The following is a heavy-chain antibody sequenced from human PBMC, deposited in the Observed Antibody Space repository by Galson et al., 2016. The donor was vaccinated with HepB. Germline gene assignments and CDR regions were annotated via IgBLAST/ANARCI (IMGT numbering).Heavy chain of an antibody. Sequence: SVKVSCKVSGGSFSNYAINWVRQAPGQGLEWMGKIIPIFGTTNYAQNFQGRVTITADESTSTAYMELSSLRSEDTATYFCARTSGGYDYIWGGWVYWGQGTLVTVSS. CDR2: IIPIFGTT. CDR1: GGSFSNYA. CDR3: ARTSGGYDYIWGGWVY. D-gene: IGHD5-12*01. V-gene: IGHV1-69*13. J-gene: IGHJ4*02.